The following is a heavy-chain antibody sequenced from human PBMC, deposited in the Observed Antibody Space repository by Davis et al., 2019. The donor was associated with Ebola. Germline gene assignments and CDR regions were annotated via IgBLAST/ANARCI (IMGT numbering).Heavy chain of an antibody. CDR2: IYSSGRT. V-gene: IGHV3-66*02. Sequence: PGGSLRLSCAASGFTVSSNYMSWVRQAPGTGLEWVAVIYSSGRTFYADSVKGRFTISRDDSENTLSLQMNSLITEDTAVYHCARGISGGTVTLGDWGQGTLVTVSS. CDR3: ARGISGGTVTLGD. CDR1: GFTVSSNY. J-gene: IGHJ1*01. D-gene: IGHD3-16*01.